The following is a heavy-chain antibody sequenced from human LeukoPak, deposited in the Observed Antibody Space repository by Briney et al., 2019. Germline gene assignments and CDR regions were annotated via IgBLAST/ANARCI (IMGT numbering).Heavy chain of an antibody. CDR3: ARDIVVVPAAIPEDY. J-gene: IGHJ4*02. V-gene: IGHV1-46*01. Sequence: ASVKVSCKASGYTFTSYYMHWVRQAPGQGLEWMGIINPSGGSTSYAQKFQGRVTMTRDTSTSTVYMELSSLRSEDTAVYYCARDIVVVPAAIPEDYWGQGTLVTVSS. CDR1: GYTFTSYY. D-gene: IGHD2-2*01. CDR2: INPSGGST.